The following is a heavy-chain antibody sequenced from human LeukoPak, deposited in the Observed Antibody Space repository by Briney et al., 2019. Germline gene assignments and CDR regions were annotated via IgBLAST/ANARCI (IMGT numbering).Heavy chain of an antibody. V-gene: IGHV1-69*05. CDR2: IIPIFGTA. CDR1: GYSFTSYW. D-gene: IGHD2-2*01. J-gene: IGHJ2*01. Sequence: KISCKGSGYSFTSYWIGWVRQAPGQGLEWMGGIIPIFGTANYAQKFQGRVTITTDESTSTAYMELSSLRSEDTAVYYCARENCSSTSCYFYWYFDLWGRGTLVTVSS. CDR3: ARENCSSTSCYFYWYFDL.